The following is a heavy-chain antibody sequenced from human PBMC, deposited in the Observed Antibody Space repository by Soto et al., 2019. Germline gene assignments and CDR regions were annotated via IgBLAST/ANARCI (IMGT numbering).Heavy chain of an antibody. D-gene: IGHD2-8*01. V-gene: IGHV4-39*07. CDR3: ARRYAGNFDY. J-gene: IGHJ4*02. CDR1: GGTISSSGYY. Sequence: SETLSLTSTVSGGTISSSGYYWGWIRQPPGKGLEWIGYIYYSGSTNYNPSLKSRVTISVDTSKNQFSLKLSSVTAADTAVYYCARRYAGNFDYWGQGTLVTVSS. CDR2: IYYSGST.